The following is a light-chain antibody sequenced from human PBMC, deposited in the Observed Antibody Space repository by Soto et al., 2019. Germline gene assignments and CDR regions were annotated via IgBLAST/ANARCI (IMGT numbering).Light chain of an antibody. CDR2: KAS. CDR1: QSVSIW. Sequence: DIQMTQSPSTLSASVGDRVTITCRASQSVSIWLAWYQQKPGKAPKLLIHKASTLENVVPSRFSGRRSGSEFTLNIRSLQPNDFATYSCHHYDIYPVTFGGGTKVEIK. CDR3: HHYDIYPVT. V-gene: IGKV1-5*03. J-gene: IGKJ4*02.